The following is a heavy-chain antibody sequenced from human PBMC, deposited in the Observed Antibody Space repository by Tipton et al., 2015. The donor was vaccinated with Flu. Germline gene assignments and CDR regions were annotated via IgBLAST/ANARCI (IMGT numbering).Heavy chain of an antibody. J-gene: IGHJ2*01. Sequence: TLSLTCTVSGGSVSSGSYYWTWIRQPAGKGLEWIGRVYASGTTNNNPSLKSRVTLSVDTSKNQFSLKLRSVTAADTGVYYCAREYMVRALLDSWGRGALVTVPS. D-gene: IGHD3-10*01. CDR2: VYASGTT. CDR1: GGSVSSGSYY. V-gene: IGHV4-61*02. CDR3: AREYMVRALLDS.